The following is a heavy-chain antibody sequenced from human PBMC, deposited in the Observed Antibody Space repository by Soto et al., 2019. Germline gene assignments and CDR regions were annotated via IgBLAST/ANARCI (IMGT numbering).Heavy chain of an antibody. Sequence: SETLSLTCTVSGGSVSSNNYYWSWIRQPPGKGLEWIGYIYYTGSTNFNPSLKSRVTISLDTSKNQFSLKLSSVTAADTAVYYWARDLGPSKGTYYDYWGQGTLVTVSS. D-gene: IGHD3-10*01. CDR3: ARDLGPSKGTYYDY. V-gene: IGHV4-61*01. CDR2: IYYTGST. J-gene: IGHJ4*02. CDR1: GGSVSSNNYY.